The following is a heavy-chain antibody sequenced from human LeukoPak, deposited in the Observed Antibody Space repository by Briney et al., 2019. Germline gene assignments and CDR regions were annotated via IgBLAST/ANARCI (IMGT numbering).Heavy chain of an antibody. CDR2: IHTSGSA. J-gene: IGHJ4*02. CDR1: GDSLSNYY. CDR3: ARDDDLSLGY. Sequence: SQTLSLTCTVSGDSLSNYYWSWLRYPAGKGLEWLGRIHTSGSAKYNPCLKRRATMSVDTSKNQFSLKMSFVTAADTAAYYCARDDDLSLGYWGQGTLVTVSS. V-gene: IGHV4-4*07. D-gene: IGHD1-1*01.